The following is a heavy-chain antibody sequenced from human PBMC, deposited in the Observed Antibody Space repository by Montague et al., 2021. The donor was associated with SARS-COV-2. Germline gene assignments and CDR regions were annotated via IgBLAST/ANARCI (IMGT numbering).Heavy chain of an antibody. V-gene: IGHV4-39*01. D-gene: IGHD3-10*01. CDR3: ASAVGYGLSSYDYNDCLDD. CDR2: ISYSGRT. Sequence: SETLSLTCTVSGGSVSSSPYYWGWIRQPPGRGLEWVGSISYSGRTYFSPSLKSRVTISVDSSENQFSLRLSSVTAADTAVYYCASAVGYGLSSYDYNDCLDDWGQGTPVTVSS. CDR1: GGSVSSSPYY. J-gene: IGHJ6*02.